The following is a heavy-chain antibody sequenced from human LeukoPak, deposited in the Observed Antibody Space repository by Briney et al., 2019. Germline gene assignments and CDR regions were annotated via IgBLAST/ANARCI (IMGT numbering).Heavy chain of an antibody. CDR1: GGSISSYY. D-gene: IGHD2-2*02. V-gene: IGHV4-59*01. CDR2: IYYSGST. CDR3: ARGGGFSDCDTSCYIVSMVQNWFDP. J-gene: IGHJ5*02. Sequence: SETLSLTCTVSGGSISSYYWSWIRQPPGKGLEWIRYIYYSGSTNYNPSLKSRVTISVDTSKNQFSLKLSSVTAADTAVYYCARGGGFSDCDTSCYIVSMVQNWFDPWGQGTLVTVSS.